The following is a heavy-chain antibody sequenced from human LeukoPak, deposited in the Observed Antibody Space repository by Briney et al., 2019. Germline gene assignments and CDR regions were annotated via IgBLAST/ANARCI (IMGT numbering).Heavy chain of an antibody. D-gene: IGHD6-13*01. Sequence: PVRSLRLSCAASGFTFSGFGMHWVRQAPGKGLEWVAVISYDESNKYYADSVKGRFTISRDNSKNTVFLQMNSLRAEDTAVYYCAKDRSIAAGGTVSEIDNWGQGILVTVSP. V-gene: IGHV3-30*18. J-gene: IGHJ4*02. CDR1: GFTFSGFG. CDR2: ISYDESNK. CDR3: AKDRSIAAGGTVSEIDN.